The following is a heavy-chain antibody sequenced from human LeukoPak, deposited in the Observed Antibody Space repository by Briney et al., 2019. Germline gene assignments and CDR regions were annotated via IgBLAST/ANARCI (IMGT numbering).Heavy chain of an antibody. CDR3: VRDSHYYDTSDPKYRLDY. V-gene: IGHV3-48*03. Sequence: GGSLRLSCAASGFTFSSYEMNWVRQAPGKGLERVSYISSSGSTIYYADSVKGRFTISRDNAKNSLFLEVHSLRAEDTGVYYCVRDSHYYDTSDPKYRLDYWGQGTLVTVSS. CDR2: ISSSGSTI. CDR1: GFTFSSYE. J-gene: IGHJ4*02. D-gene: IGHD3-22*01.